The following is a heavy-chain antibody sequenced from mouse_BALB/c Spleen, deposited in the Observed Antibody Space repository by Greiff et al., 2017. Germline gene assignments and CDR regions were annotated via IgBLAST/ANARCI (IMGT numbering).Heavy chain of an antibody. D-gene: IGHD2-1*01. CDR3: ALYYGIAGFAY. CDR2: IYPGDGDT. CDR1: GYAFSSSW. V-gene: IGHV1-82*01. Sequence: LVESGPELVKPGASVKISCKASGYAFSSSWMNWVKQRPGQGLEWIGRIYPGDGDTNYNGKFKGKATLTADKSSSTAYMQLSSLTSVDSAVYFCALYYGIAGFAYWGQGTLVTVSA. J-gene: IGHJ3*01.